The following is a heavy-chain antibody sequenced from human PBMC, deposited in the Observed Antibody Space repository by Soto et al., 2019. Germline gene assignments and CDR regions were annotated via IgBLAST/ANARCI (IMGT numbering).Heavy chain of an antibody. CDR2: SRDKPQGYST. Sequence: PGGSLRLSCAGSGFILSDHYIDWVRQAPGKGLEWVGRSRDKPQGYSTAYAASVKGRFTTPRDESKNSAYLQMNSLKTEDTAVYYCVRATYFSDSSGYTRCLDYWGQGTLVTVSS. CDR3: VRATYFSDSSGYTRCLDY. V-gene: IGHV3-72*01. J-gene: IGHJ4*02. D-gene: IGHD3-22*01. CDR1: GFILSDHY.